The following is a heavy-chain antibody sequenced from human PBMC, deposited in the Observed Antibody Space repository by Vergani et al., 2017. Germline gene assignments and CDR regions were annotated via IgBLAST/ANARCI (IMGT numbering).Heavy chain of an antibody. CDR1: GGSISSGNCY. J-gene: IGHJ5*02. V-gene: IGHV4-31*03. CDR3: ARSSGKSIAARNWFDP. CDR2: IYYSGST. D-gene: IGHD6-6*01. Sequence: QVQLQESGPGLVRPSQTLSLTCTVSGGSISSGNCYWSWIRQHPGKGLEWIGSIYYSGSTYYNPSLKSRVTISVETSKNQCSLKLSSVTAAETAVYYCARSSGKSIAARNWFDPWGQGTLVTVSS.